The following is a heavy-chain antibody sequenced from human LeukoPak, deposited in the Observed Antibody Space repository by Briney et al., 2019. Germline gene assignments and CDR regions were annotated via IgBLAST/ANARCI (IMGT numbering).Heavy chain of an antibody. J-gene: IGHJ1*01. CDR1: GFTFSISA. CDR3: VADGRDGYNIYFHH. Sequence: PGGSLRLSCSASGFTFSISAMHWVRQAPGKGLQYVSVISGNGVTTSYADFVKGRFTISRDNSKNTVYLQMSSLRAEDTAVYYCVADGRDGYNIYFHHWGQGTLVTVSS. V-gene: IGHV3-64D*06. D-gene: IGHD5-24*01. CDR2: ISGNGVTT.